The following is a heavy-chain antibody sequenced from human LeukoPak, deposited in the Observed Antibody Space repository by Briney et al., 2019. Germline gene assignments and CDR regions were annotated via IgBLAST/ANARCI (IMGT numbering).Heavy chain of an antibody. Sequence: ASVKVSCKASGYTFTSYYMHWVRQAPGQGLEWMGIINPSGGSTSYAQKFQGRVTMTRDTSTSTVYMELSSLRSEDTAVYYCATLLDIVVVPAAMPDAFDIWGQGTMVTVSS. J-gene: IGHJ3*02. V-gene: IGHV1-46*01. CDR2: INPSGGST. CDR1: GYTFTSYY. D-gene: IGHD2-2*03. CDR3: ATLLDIVVVPAAMPDAFDI.